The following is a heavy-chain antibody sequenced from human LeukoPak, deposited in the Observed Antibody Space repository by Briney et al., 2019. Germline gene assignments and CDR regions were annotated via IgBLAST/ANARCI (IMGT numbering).Heavy chain of an antibody. CDR3: ARLGVYGDYVDY. D-gene: IGHD4-17*01. Sequence: GASVKVSCKASGYTFTSYDINWVRQATGQGLEWMGWMNPNSGNTGYAQKFQGRVTITRNTSISTAYMELSGLRSEDTAVYYCARLGVYGDYVDYWGQGTLVTVSS. CDR1: GYTFTSYD. J-gene: IGHJ4*02. CDR2: MNPNSGNT. V-gene: IGHV1-8*03.